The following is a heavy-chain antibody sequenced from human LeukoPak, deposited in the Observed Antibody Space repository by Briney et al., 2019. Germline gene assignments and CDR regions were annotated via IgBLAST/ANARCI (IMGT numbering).Heavy chain of an antibody. CDR2: INPGGGST. Sequence: ASVKVSYKASGYTFTSYYMHWVRQAPGQGLEWMGIINPGGGSTSYAQKFQGRVTMTRDTSTSTVYMELSSLRSEDTAVYYCARQLYRRDGYNFGDYWGQGTLVTASS. CDR1: GYTFTSYY. V-gene: IGHV1-46*01. CDR3: ARQLYRRDGYNFGDY. D-gene: IGHD5-24*01. J-gene: IGHJ4*02.